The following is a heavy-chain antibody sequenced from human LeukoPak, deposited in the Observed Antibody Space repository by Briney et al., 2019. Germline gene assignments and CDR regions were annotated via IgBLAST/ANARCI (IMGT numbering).Heavy chain of an antibody. Sequence: GGSLRLSCAASGFTFSSYSMNWVRQAPGKGLEWVSSISSSSSYIYYADSVKGRFTISRDNAKNSLYLQMNSLRAEDTAVYYCARVSDYYDSRLFDYWGQGTLVTVSS. CDR2: ISSSSSYI. D-gene: IGHD3-22*01. V-gene: IGHV3-21*01. J-gene: IGHJ4*02. CDR1: GFTFSSYS. CDR3: ARVSDYYDSRLFDY.